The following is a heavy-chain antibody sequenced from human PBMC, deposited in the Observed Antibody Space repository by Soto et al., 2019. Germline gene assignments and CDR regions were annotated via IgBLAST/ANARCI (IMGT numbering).Heavy chain of an antibody. V-gene: IGHV3-9*01. CDR2: ISCNSGNI. CDR3: VRSKGGYSYGTPFDY. Sequence: EVQLEESGGALVQPGRSLRLSCAASGFTFDDYAMYWVRQVLGKGLEWVSSISCNSGNIGYADSVKGRFTTSRDNAENSLYLQMNSLRPEDTALYYCVRSKGGYSYGTPFDYWGQGTLVTVSS. J-gene: IGHJ4*02. CDR1: GFTFDDYA. D-gene: IGHD5-18*01.